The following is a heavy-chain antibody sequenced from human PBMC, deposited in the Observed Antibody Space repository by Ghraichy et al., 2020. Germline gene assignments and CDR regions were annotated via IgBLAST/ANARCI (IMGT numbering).Heavy chain of an antibody. V-gene: IGHV3-23*01. D-gene: IGHD4-17*01. J-gene: IGHJ2*01. CDR1: GFTFSGFA. CDR3: AKDRVTRYGDHGSGDFDL. Sequence: LSLTCAASGFTFSGFAMSWVRQAPGKGLEWVSIISGGGTKKFYAEALQGRVTTSRDNSNNTMGLQMNSLRAEDTAVYYCAKDRVTRYGDHGSGDFDLWGRGTLVTVSS. CDR2: ISGGGTKK.